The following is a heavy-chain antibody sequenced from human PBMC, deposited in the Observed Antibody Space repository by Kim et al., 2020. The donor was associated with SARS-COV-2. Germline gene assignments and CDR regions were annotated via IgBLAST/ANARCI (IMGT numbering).Heavy chain of an antibody. Sequence: SGPTLVKPTQTLTLTCTFSGFSLSTSGVGVGWIRQPPGKALEWLALIYWDDDKRYSPSLKSRLTITKDTSKNQVVLTMTNMDPVDTATYYCARDKWELLPYYYYGMDVWGRGTTVTVSS. CDR1: GFSLSTSGVG. J-gene: IGHJ6*02. CDR3: ARDKWELLPYYYYGMDV. D-gene: IGHD1-26*01. CDR2: IYWDDDK. V-gene: IGHV2-5*02.